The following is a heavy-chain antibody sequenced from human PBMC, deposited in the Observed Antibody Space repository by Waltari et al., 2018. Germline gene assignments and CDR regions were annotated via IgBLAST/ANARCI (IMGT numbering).Heavy chain of an antibody. V-gene: IGHV4-59*01. CDR3: ARAVSYRSYYGSGSYYNGFDY. J-gene: IGHJ4*02. Sequence: QVQLQESGPGLVKPSETLSLTCTVSGGSISSYYWSWIRQPPGKGLEWIGYIYYSGSTKYKPSLRSRVTRAVDTSKNKFSLKLSSVTAADTAVYYCARAVSYRSYYGSGSYYNGFDYWGQGTLVTVSS. D-gene: IGHD3-10*01. CDR2: IYYSGST. CDR1: GGSISSYY.